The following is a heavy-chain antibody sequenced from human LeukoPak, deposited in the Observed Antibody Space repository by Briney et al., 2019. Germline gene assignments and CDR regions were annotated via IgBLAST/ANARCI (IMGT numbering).Heavy chain of an antibody. D-gene: IGHD6-19*01. CDR2: INPNSGGT. Sequence: ASVKVSCKASGYSFTGYYTHWVRQAPGQGLEWMGWINPNSGGTNYAQKFQGRVTMTRDKSISTAYMELSSLRSEDMAVYYCARGYSSGWYYFDYWGQGTLVTVSS. J-gene: IGHJ4*02. CDR1: GYSFTGYY. CDR3: ARGYSSGWYYFDY. V-gene: IGHV1-2*02.